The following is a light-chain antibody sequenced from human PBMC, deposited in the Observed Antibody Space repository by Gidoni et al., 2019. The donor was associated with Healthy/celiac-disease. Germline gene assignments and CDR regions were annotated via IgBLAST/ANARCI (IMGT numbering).Light chain of an antibody. J-gene: IGKJ4*01. CDR2: GAS. Sequence: EIVLTQSPGTLYLSPGDRATLSCRASQSVSSSYLAWYQQNPGQAPRLLIYGASSRATGIPYRFSGSGSGTDFTLIISRLEPEDFAVYYCQQYGSSPLTFGGGTKVEIK. CDR3: QQYGSSPLT. CDR1: QSVSSSY. V-gene: IGKV3-20*01.